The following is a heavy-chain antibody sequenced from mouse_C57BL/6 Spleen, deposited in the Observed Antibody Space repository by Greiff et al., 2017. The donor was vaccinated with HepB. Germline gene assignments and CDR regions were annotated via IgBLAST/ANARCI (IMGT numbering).Heavy chain of an antibody. CDR2: SRNKANDYTT. D-gene: IGHD2-5*01. CDR3: TRDAYSNYEEAWFAY. CDR1: GFTFSDFY. V-gene: IGHV7-1*01. J-gene: IGHJ3*01. Sequence: EVMLVESGGGLVQSGRSLRLSCATSGFTFSDFYMEWVRQAPGKGLEWIAASRNKANDYTTEYSASVKGRFIVSRDTSQSILYLQMNALRAEDTAIYYCTRDAYSNYEEAWFAYWGQGTLVTVSA.